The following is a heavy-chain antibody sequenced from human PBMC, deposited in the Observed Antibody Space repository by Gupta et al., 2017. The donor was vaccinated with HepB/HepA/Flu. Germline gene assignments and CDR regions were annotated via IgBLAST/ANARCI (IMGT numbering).Heavy chain of an antibody. D-gene: IGHD2-2*01. CDR2: IYTSGST. CDR1: GGSISSYY. J-gene: IGHJ4*02. V-gene: IGHV4-4*07. Sequence: QVQLQESGPGLVKPSETLSLTCTVSGGSISSYYWSWIRQPAGKGLEWIGRIYTSGSTNYNPSLKSRVTMSVDTSKNQFSLKLSSVTAADTAVYYCARGSRYCSSTSCQGIFDYWGQGTLVTVSS. CDR3: ARGSRYCSSTSCQGIFDY.